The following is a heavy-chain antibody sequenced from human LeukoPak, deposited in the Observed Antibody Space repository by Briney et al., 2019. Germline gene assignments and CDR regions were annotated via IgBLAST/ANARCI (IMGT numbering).Heavy chain of an antibody. Sequence: PGGSLRLSCAASGFTFSSYWMSWVRQAPGKGLEWVANIKQDGSEKYYVDSVKGRFTISRDNAKNSLYLQMNSLRAEDTAVYYCASGLKTMVRGVIRGFDYWGQGTLVTVSS. CDR2: IKQDGSEK. J-gene: IGHJ4*02. D-gene: IGHD3-10*01. CDR3: ASGLKTMVRGVIRGFDY. V-gene: IGHV3-7*01. CDR1: GFTFSSYW.